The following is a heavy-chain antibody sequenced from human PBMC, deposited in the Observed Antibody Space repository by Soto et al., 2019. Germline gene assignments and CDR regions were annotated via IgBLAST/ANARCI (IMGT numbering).Heavy chain of an antibody. CDR1: GFTFSSYA. D-gene: IGHD3-9*01. J-gene: IGHJ4*02. Sequence: GGSLRLSCAASGFTFSSYAMSWVRQAPGKGLEWVSAISGSGGSTYYAGSVKGRFTISRDNSKNTLYLQMNSLRAEDTAVYYCAKDHVRYFDWLSFDYWGQGTLVTVSS. CDR2: ISGSGGST. V-gene: IGHV3-23*01. CDR3: AKDHVRYFDWLSFDY.